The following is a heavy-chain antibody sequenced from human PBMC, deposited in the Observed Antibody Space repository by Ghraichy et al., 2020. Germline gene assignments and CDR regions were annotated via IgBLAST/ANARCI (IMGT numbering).Heavy chain of an antibody. CDR3: ARTAGIGVDY. J-gene: IGHJ4*02. CDR2: TYYRSKWYN. Sequence: SQTLSLTCAISGDSVSSNSAAWNWIRQSPSRGLEWLGRTYYRSKWYNHYAVSVKSRITVNPDTSKNQFYLQMNSVTPEDTAVYYCARTAGIGVDYWGQGTLVNVSS. CDR1: GDSVSSNSAA. D-gene: IGHD1-26*01. V-gene: IGHV6-1*01.